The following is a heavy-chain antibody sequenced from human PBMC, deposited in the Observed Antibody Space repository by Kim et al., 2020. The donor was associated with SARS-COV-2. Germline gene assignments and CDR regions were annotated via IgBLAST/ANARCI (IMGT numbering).Heavy chain of an antibody. Sequence: SETLSLTCTVSGDSVSSGNYYWTWIRQPPGKGLEWIGYIYYIGGTSYNPSLKSRLTMSVDTSNNQFSLKLSSATAADTAIYYCARTFLQLSAIDNWGQGTLVTVSS. J-gene: IGHJ4*02. CDR1: GDSVSSGNYY. D-gene: IGHD1-1*01. V-gene: IGHV4-61*01. CDR2: IYYIGGT. CDR3: ARTFLQLSAIDN.